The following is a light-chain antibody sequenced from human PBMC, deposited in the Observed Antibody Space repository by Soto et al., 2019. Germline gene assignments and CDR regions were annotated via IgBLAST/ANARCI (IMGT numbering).Light chain of an antibody. Sequence: EVXLTQSXGTLSLSPGERATLSCRASQSVTNNYFAWYQQKPGQAPRLLIFGSSDRATGIPDRFSGSGSGTDFTLTISRLEPEDFAVYYCQQYGSSPPYTFGQGTKLEIK. CDR1: QSVTNNY. CDR3: QQYGSSPPYT. CDR2: GSS. J-gene: IGKJ2*01. V-gene: IGKV3-20*01.